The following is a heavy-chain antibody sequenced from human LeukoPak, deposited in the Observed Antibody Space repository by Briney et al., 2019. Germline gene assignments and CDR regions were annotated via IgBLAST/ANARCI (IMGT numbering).Heavy chain of an antibody. D-gene: IGHD2-2*01. J-gene: IGHJ4*02. Sequence: ASVKVSCKASGYTFTDYYMHWVRQAPGQGVEWVGWINPNDGDTNYAQKFQGRVTMTRDTSIRTARMELSRPRSDDTAVYYCARANFLYCSSTTCLFYYWGQGTLVTVSS. CDR1: GYTFTDYY. V-gene: IGHV1-2*02. CDR2: INPNDGDT. CDR3: ARANFLYCSSTTCLFYY.